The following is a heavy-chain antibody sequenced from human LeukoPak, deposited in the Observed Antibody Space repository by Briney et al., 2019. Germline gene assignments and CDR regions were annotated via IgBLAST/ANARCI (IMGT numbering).Heavy chain of an antibody. CDR1: GGSFSGYY. CDR2: INHSGST. J-gene: IGHJ4*02. CDR3: ARLKWELHGGDY. Sequence: KPSETLSLTCAVYGGSFSGYYWSWIRQPPGKGLEWIGEINHSGSTNYNPSLKSRVTISVDTSKNQFSLKLSSVTAADTAVYYCARLKWELHGGDYWGQGTLVTVSS. D-gene: IGHD1-26*01. V-gene: IGHV4-34*01.